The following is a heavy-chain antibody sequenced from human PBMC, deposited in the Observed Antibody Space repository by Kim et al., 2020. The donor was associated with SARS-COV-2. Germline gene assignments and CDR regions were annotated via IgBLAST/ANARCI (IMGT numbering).Heavy chain of an antibody. J-gene: IGHJ4*02. V-gene: IGHV4-59*13. Sequence: SETLSLTCTVSGGSISSSYWSWIRQPPGKGLECIGYIYHSGSTNYNPSLKSRVTISVDMSKNQFSLKLNSVTAADTAVYYCARAPYYDSSGYYPFDYWGQGTLVTVSS. CDR3: ARAPYYDSSGYYPFDY. CDR1: GGSISSSY. CDR2: IYHSGST. D-gene: IGHD3-22*01.